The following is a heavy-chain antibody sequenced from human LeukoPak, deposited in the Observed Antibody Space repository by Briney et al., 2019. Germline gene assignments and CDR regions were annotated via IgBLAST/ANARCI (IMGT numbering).Heavy chain of an antibody. CDR1: GFTFSSYS. Sequence: PGGSLRLSCVASGFTFSSYSMNWVRQAPGKGLVGISYISSASNTIYYADSVKGRFTISRDNAKNSVYLQMNSLRAEDTAMYYCARDGWFGDYNWFDPWGQGTLVTVSS. J-gene: IGHJ5*02. D-gene: IGHD3-10*01. V-gene: IGHV3-48*01. CDR3: ARDGWFGDYNWFDP. CDR2: ISSASNTI.